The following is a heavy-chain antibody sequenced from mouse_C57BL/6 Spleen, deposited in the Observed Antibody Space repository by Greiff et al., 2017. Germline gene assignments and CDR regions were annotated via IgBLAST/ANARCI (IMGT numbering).Heavy chain of an antibody. V-gene: IGHV3-6*01. CDR2: ISYDGSN. D-gene: IGHD1-1*01. CDR3: ASLNYYGSSGTWFAY. J-gene: IGHJ3*01. Sequence: EVQLQQSGPGLVKPSQSLSLTCSVTGYSITSGYYWNWIRQFPGNKLEWMGYISYDGSNNYNPYLKNRISITRDTSKNQFFLKLNSVTTEDTAPYCCASLNYYGSSGTWFAYWGQGTLVTVSA. CDR1: GYSITSGYY.